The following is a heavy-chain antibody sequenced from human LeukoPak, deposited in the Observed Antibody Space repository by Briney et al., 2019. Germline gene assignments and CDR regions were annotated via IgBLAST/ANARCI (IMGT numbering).Heavy chain of an antibody. V-gene: IGHV3-11*01. CDR3: ARAQLTTYGSGSYPGHCDP. J-gene: IGHJ5*02. D-gene: IGHD3-10*01. CDR1: GFTFSDYY. CDR2: ISNSGSTI. Sequence: GGSLRLSCAASGFTFSDYYMSWIRQAPGKGLEWISYISNSGSTIYYADSVKGRFTISRDNAKNSLYLQMNSLRAEDTAVYYCARAQLTTYGSGSYPGHCDPWGQGTLVTVSS.